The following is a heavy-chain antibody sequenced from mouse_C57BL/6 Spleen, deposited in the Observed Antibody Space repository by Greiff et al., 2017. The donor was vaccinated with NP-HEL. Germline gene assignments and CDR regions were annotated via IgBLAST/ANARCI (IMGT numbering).Heavy chain of an antibody. CDR2: IYPNSGST. J-gene: IGHJ1*03. CDR3: SGSSSYWYFDV. D-gene: IGHD1-1*01. Sequence: QVQLKQPGAELVKPGASVKLSCKASGYTFTSYWMHWVKQRPGQGLEWIGMIYPNSGSTNYNEKFKSKATLTVDKSSSTAYMQLSSLTSEDSAVYYCSGSSSYWYFDVWGTGTTVTVSS. CDR1: GYTFTSYW. V-gene: IGHV1-64*01.